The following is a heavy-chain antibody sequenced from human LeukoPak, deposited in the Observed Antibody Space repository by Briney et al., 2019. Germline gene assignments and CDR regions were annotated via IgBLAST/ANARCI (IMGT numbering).Heavy chain of an antibody. CDR1: GFTFSSYG. J-gene: IGHJ4*02. CDR2: ISGSGGST. Sequence: PAGGSLRLSCAASGFTFSSYGMSWVRQAPGKGLEWVSAISGSGGSTYYADSVKGRFTISRDNSKNTLYLQMNSLRAEDTAVYYCARRAGAYSHPYDYWGQGTLVTVSS. D-gene: IGHD4/OR15-4a*01. CDR3: ARRAGAYSHPYDY. V-gene: IGHV3-23*01.